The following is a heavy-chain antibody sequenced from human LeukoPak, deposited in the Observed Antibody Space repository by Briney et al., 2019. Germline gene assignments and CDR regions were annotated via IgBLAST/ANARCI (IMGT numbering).Heavy chain of an antibody. CDR2: IWYDGSNN. Sequence: GGSLRLSCAASGFTFSSYGMHWVRQAPGKGLEWVAFIWYDGSNNYYADSVKGRFTISRDNAENSLYLQMHSLRVEDTAVYFCARDYVLAGEYFQRWGQGTLVTVSS. CDR3: ARDYVLAGEYFQR. J-gene: IGHJ1*01. D-gene: IGHD2-2*01. CDR1: GFTFSSYG. V-gene: IGHV3-33*01.